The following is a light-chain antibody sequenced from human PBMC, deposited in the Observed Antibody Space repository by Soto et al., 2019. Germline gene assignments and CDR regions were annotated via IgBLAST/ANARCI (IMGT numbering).Light chain of an antibody. CDR2: AAS. CDR1: QSISSY. J-gene: IGKJ2*01. V-gene: IGKV1-39*01. Sequence: DIQMTQSPSSMSASVEDSVTITCRASQSISSYLNWYQQKPGKAPKLLIYAASSLQSGVPSRFSGSGSGTDFTLTISSLQPEYFATYYCQQSYSTPTFGQGTKLEIK. CDR3: QQSYSTPT.